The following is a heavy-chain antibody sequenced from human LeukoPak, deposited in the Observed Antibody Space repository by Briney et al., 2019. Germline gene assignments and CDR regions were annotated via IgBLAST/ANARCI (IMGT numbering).Heavy chain of an antibody. Sequence: PGGSLRLSCAASGFTVSTNYMNWVRQAPGKGLEWVSIIYSGGSTNYADSVKGRFTISRDNAKNTLYLQMHSLTAEDTAVYFCARGGNYYLDYWGQGTLATVSS. J-gene: IGHJ4*02. CDR2: IYSGGST. V-gene: IGHV3-66*01. CDR1: GFTVSTNY. CDR3: ARGGNYYLDY.